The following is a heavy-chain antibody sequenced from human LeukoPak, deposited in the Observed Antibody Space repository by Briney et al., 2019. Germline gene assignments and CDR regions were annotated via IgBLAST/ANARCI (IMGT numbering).Heavy chain of an antibody. Sequence: GGSLRLSCAASGFTFSTYAMSWVRQAPGKGLEWVSAISGSGGSTYYADSVKGRFTISRDNSKNTLYLQMNSLRAEDTAVYYCAAISRRTGFDYWGQGTLVTVSS. CDR1: GFTFSTYA. J-gene: IGHJ4*02. V-gene: IGHV3-23*01. CDR3: AAISRRTGFDY. CDR2: ISGSGGST. D-gene: IGHD3/OR15-3a*01.